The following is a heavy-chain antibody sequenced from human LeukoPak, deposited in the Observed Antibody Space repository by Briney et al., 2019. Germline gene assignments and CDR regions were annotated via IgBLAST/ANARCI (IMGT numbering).Heavy chain of an antibody. CDR1: GFTFSDYY. CDR3: ARDITNLLNWFGP. D-gene: IGHD1-14*01. J-gene: IGHJ5*02. V-gene: IGHV3-11*01. Sequence: GGSLRLSCAASGFTFSDYYMSWIRQAPGKGLEWVSYISSSGSTIYYADSVKGRFTISRDNAKNPLYLQMHSLTAEDTAVYYCARDITNLLNWFGPWGQGTLVTVSS. CDR2: ISSSGSTI.